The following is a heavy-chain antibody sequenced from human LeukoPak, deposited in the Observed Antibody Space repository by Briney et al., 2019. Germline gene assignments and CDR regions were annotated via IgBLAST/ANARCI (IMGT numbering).Heavy chain of an antibody. V-gene: IGHV4-34*01. D-gene: IGHD3-10*01. CDR2: INHSGST. J-gene: IGHJ4*02. CDR3: ARRPYYYGSGSYRYYFDY. Sequence: SETLSLTCAVYGGSFSGYYWSWIRQPPEKGLEWIGEINHSGSTNYNPSLKSRVTISVDTSKNQFSLKLSSVTAADTAVYYCARRPYYYGSGSYRYYFDYWGQGTLVTVSS. CDR1: GGSFSGYY.